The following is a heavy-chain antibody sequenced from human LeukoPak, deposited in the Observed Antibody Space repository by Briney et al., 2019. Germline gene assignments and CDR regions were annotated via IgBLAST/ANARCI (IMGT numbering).Heavy chain of an antibody. Sequence: SETLSLTCTVSGGSISSSSYYWGWIRQPPGKGLEWIGSIYYSGSTYYNPSLKSRVTISVDTSKNQFSLKLSSVTAADTAVYYRARPTTTDAFDIWGQGTMVTVSS. CDR1: GGSISSSSYY. V-gene: IGHV4-39*01. CDR3: ARPTTTDAFDI. CDR2: IYYSGST. J-gene: IGHJ3*02. D-gene: IGHD4-17*01.